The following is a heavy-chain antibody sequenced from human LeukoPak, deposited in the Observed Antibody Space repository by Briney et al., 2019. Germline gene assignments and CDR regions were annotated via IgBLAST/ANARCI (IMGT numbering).Heavy chain of an antibody. D-gene: IGHD6-13*01. CDR1: GDSISSSSSY. Sequence: SETLPLTCIVSGDSISSSSSYWGWIRQPPGKGLEWIGSRYYRGSTYYNPSLKSRVTISEDTSKNQLSLKLSSVTAADTAVYYCGRQENRIAAASAGYWGQGVLVTVSS. V-gene: IGHV4-39*01. J-gene: IGHJ4*02. CDR2: RYYRGST. CDR3: GRQENRIAAASAGY.